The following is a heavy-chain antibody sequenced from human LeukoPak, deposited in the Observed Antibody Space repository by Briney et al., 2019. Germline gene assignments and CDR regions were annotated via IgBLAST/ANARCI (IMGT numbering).Heavy chain of an antibody. V-gene: IGHV4-30-4*01. CDR1: GGSISSGDYY. D-gene: IGHD3-22*01. CDR2: IYYSGST. J-gene: IGHJ3*02. CDR3: ARPSYYDSSGIDI. Sequence: PSQTLSLTCTVPGGSISSGDYYWRWIRQPPGKGLEWIGYIYYSGSTYYNPSPKSRVTISVDTSKNQFSLKLSSVTAADTAVYYCARPSYYDSSGIDIWGQGTMVTVSS.